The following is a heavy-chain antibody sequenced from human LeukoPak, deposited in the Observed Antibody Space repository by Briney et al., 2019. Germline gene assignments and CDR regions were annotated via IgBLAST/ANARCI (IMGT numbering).Heavy chain of an antibody. V-gene: IGHV3-33*01. CDR1: GFTFSSYG. CDR2: IWYDGSNK. J-gene: IGHJ4*02. D-gene: IGHD5-18*01. Sequence: GGSLRLSCAASGFTFSSYGMHWVRQAPGKGLEWVAVIWYDGSNKYYADSVKGRFTISRDNSKNTLYLQMNSLRAEDTAVYYCARGEVYSYGCDYWGQGTLVTVSS. CDR3: ARGEVYSYGCDY.